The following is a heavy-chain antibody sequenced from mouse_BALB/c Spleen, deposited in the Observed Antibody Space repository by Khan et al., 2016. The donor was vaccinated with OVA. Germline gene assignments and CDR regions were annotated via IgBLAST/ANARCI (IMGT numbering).Heavy chain of an antibody. CDR1: DYTFTDYP. V-gene: IGHV1S137*01. CDR2: VSTSYGNT. D-gene: IGHD2-3*01. CDR3: VRDDGYSLFAY. Sequence: VQLQESGPELVRPGVSVKISCKGPDYTFTDYPMHWVRQSHVKSLEWIGAVSTSYGNTNYNQKFKGKAIMTVDRSSSTAYMELARLTSEDSAIYYCVRDDGYSLFAYWGQGTLVTVSA. J-gene: IGHJ3*01.